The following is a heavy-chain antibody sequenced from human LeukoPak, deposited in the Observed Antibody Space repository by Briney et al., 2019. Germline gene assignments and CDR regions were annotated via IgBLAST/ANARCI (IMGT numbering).Heavy chain of an antibody. D-gene: IGHD3-3*01. CDR3: ARGGLEWLTNWYYFHY. Sequence: ASVKVSCKASGYTLTGYYMHWLRQAPGQGLEWMGWINPNSGGKNYAQKFQGRVTMTRGPSNSTAYMELSRLRSDDTAVYYCARGGLEWLTNWYYFHYWGQGTLVTVSS. V-gene: IGHV1-2*02. CDR1: GYTLTGYY. CDR2: INPNSGGK. J-gene: IGHJ4*02.